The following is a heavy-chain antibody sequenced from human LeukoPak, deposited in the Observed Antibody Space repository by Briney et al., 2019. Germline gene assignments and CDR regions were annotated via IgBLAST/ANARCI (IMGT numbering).Heavy chain of an antibody. D-gene: IGHD3-10*01. V-gene: IGHV4-34*01. CDR1: GGSFSGYY. CDR2: INHSGSA. CDR3: ARARRYYGSGLPSDY. Sequence: KPSETLSLTCAVYGGSFSGYYWSWIRQPPGKGLEWIGEINHSGSANYNPSLKSRVTISVDTSKNQFSLKLSSVTAADTAVYYRARARRYYGSGLPSDYWGQGTLVTVSS. J-gene: IGHJ4*02.